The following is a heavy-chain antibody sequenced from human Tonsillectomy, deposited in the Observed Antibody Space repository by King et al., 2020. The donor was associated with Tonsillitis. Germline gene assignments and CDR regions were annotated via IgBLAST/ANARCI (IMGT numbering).Heavy chain of an antibody. J-gene: IGHJ4*02. CDR1: GFTFSSYS. CDR2: ISSSSSYI. V-gene: IGHV3-21*01. CDR3: ARGWVWATIPQADY. D-gene: IGHD1-26*01. Sequence: VQLVESGGGLVKPGGSLRLSCAASGFTFSSYSMDWVRQAPGKGLEWVSSISSSSSYIYYADSVKGRFTISRDNAKNSLYLQMNRLRAEDTAVYYCARGWVWATIPQADYWGQGTLVTVSS.